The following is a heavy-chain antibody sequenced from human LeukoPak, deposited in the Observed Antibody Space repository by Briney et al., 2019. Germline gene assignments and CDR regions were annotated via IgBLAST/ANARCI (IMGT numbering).Heavy chain of an antibody. V-gene: IGHV4-34*01. CDR1: GGSISSYY. CDR3: ARGPPAWRRHYYDSSGYLDY. D-gene: IGHD3-22*01. J-gene: IGHJ4*02. Sequence: KSSETLSLTCTVSGGSISSYYWSWIRQPPGKGLEWIGEINHSGSTNYNPSLKSRVTISVDTSKNQFSLKLSSVTAADTAVYYCARGPPAWRRHYYDSSGYLDYWGQGALVTVSS. CDR2: INHSGST.